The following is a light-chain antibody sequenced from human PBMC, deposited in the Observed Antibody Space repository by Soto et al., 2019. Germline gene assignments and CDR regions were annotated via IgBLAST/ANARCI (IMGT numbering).Light chain of an antibody. Sequence: DIQMTQSPSSLSASIGDRVTITCRASQTVNTYLHWYQQKPGKAPKLLIYYVSSLESGVPSRFSGSGSGTEFTLTISSLQPDDFATYYCQQYNSYSQTFGQGTKVDNK. CDR3: QQYNSYSQT. V-gene: IGKV1-5*01. CDR1: QTVNTY. J-gene: IGKJ1*01. CDR2: YVS.